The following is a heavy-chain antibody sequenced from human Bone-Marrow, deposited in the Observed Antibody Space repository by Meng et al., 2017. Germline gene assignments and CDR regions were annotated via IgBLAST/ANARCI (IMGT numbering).Heavy chain of an antibody. D-gene: IGHD3-22*01. CDR3: AKVHIPLYSYDSSGYCIDY. Sequence: GGSLRLSCAASGFTFSSYAMSCVRQAPGKGLEWVSAISGSGGSTYYADSVKGRFTISRDNSKNTLYLQMNSLRAEDTAVYYCAKVHIPLYSYDSSGYCIDYWGQGTRVTVSS. CDR2: ISGSGGST. CDR1: GFTFSSYA. J-gene: IGHJ4*01. V-gene: IGHV3-23*01.